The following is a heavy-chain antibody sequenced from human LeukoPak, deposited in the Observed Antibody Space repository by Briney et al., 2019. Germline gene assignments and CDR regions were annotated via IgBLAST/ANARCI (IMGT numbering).Heavy chain of an antibody. CDR2: ISSTGSA. CDR1: GASISSGDFW. Sequence: PSETLSLTCTVSGASISSGDFWWSWLRQPPGKDLEWIAYISSTGSAASHPSLKSRVAISIDTSKQQFFLKLTSVTAADTAVYYCARRWGSGSHTDWFDTWSQGTLVTVSS. J-gene: IGHJ5*02. D-gene: IGHD3-10*01. CDR3: ARRWGSGSHTDWFDT. V-gene: IGHV4-30-4*01.